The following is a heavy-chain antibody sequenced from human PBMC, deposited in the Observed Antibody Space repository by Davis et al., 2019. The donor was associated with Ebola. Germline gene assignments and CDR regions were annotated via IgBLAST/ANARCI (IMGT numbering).Heavy chain of an antibody. CDR3: TTDRRSGSYFDY. J-gene: IGHJ4*02. Sequence: PGGSLRLSCAASGITFSNAWMSWVRQVPGKGLEWAGRIKSKTDSGTADYAAPVKGRFTISRDDSKNTLYLQMNSLKTEDTAVYFCTTDRRSGSYFDYWGQGALVTVSS. V-gene: IGHV3-15*01. CDR2: IKSKTDSGTA. CDR1: GITFSNAW. D-gene: IGHD1-26*01.